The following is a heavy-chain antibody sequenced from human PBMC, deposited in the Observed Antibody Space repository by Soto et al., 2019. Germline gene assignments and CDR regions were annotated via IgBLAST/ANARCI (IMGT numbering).Heavy chain of an antibody. Sequence: EVQLVESGGGLVQPGGSLRLSCAASEFTFSNYWMSWVRQAPGKGLEWVANIKPDGREKFYVDSVKGRFTISRDNGKDSQYVQRDSLRAESTAVYYCTRSVTGSAADVGYWGQGTLVTVSS. D-gene: IGHD6-13*01. CDR3: TRSVTGSAADVGY. V-gene: IGHV3-7*01. CDR1: EFTFSNYW. J-gene: IGHJ4*02. CDR2: IKPDGREK.